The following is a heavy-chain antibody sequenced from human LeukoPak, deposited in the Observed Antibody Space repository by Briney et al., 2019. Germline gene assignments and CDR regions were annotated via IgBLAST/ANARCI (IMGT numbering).Heavy chain of an antibody. Sequence: GGSLRLSCAASGFTFSNYAMMWLRQAPGKGPEWVSAIRGSGSGTYYADSVRGRFTVSRDNSRNSLYLQMNRLRAEDTAIYFCARDPNGDYIGAFEILGQGTKVTVSS. J-gene: IGHJ3*02. CDR1: GFTFSNYA. CDR3: ARDPNGDYIGAFEI. V-gene: IGHV3-23*01. CDR2: IRGSGSGT. D-gene: IGHD4-17*01.